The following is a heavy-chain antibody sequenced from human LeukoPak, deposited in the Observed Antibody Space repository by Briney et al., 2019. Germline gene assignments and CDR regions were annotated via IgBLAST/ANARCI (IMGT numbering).Heavy chain of an antibody. J-gene: IGHJ4*02. Sequence: ASVKVSCKASGYSSSSYGLDWVRLAPGQGLEWMGWISGNGDNTKYVQEFQGRVTMTTDTSTSKAYMELRSLRSDDTAIYFCARVHGYYIGLYYFDYWGQGTLVTVSS. V-gene: IGHV1-18*01. CDR1: GYSSSSYG. CDR3: ARVHGYYIGLYYFDY. D-gene: IGHD1-26*01. CDR2: ISGNGDNT.